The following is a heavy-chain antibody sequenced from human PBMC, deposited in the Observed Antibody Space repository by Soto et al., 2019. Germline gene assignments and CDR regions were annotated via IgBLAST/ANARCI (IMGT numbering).Heavy chain of an antibody. CDR2: INHSGST. CDR1: GGSFSGYY. J-gene: IGHJ4*02. Sequence: LETLSLTCAVYGGSFSGYYWSWIRQPPGKGLEWIGEINHSGSTNYNPSLKSRVTISVDTSKNQFSLKLSSVTAADTAVYYCARGPYDYVWGSYRPPPLDYWGQGTLVTVS. V-gene: IGHV4-34*01. D-gene: IGHD3-16*02. CDR3: ARGPYDYVWGSYRPPPLDY.